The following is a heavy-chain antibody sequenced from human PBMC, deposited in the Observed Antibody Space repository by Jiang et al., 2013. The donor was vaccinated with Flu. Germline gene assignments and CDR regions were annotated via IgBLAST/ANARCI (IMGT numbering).Heavy chain of an antibody. CDR3: ATSGYCSGGSCFGKVY. Sequence: GPGLVKPSETLSLTCTVSGGFISTSYSYWGWIRQPPGKGLEWIGNINHSGSTSYNPSLQSRATISGDTSKNQFSLKLSSVTAADTAIYYCATSGYCSGGSCFGKVYWDQGTLVTVSS. D-gene: IGHD2-15*01. J-gene: IGHJ4*02. CDR1: GGFISTSYSY. V-gene: IGHV4-39*01. CDR2: INHSGST.